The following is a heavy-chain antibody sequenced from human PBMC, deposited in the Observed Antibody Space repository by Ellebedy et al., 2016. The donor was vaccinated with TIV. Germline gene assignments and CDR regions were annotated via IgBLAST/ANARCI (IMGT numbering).Heavy chain of an antibody. CDR1: GFTFSSYS. V-gene: IGHV3-48*01. Sequence: GESLKISCAASGFTFSSYSMNWVRQAPGKGLEWVSYISSSSSTIYYADSVKGRFTISRDNAKNSLYLQMNSLRAEDTAVYYCARAAAGGGLYWYFDLWGRGTLVTVSS. CDR2: ISSSSSTI. J-gene: IGHJ2*01. CDR3: ARAAAGGGLYWYFDL. D-gene: IGHD6-13*01.